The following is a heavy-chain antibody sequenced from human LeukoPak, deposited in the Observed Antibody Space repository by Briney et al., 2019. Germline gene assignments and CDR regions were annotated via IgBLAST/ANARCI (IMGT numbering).Heavy chain of an antibody. Sequence: GGSLRLSCAASGFTFSSYGMHWVRQAPGKGLEWVAVISYDGSYKYYADSVKGRFTIYRDNSKNTLYLQMNSLRAEYRAVYYGAKVGDYGDYALDYWGQGTLVTVSS. J-gene: IGHJ4*02. CDR3: AKVGDYGDYALDY. CDR1: GFTFSSYG. V-gene: IGHV3-30*18. D-gene: IGHD4-17*01. CDR2: ISYDGSYK.